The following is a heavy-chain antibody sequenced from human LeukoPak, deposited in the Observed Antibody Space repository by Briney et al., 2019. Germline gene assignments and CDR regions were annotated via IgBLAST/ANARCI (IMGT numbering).Heavy chain of an antibody. D-gene: IGHD3-10*01. CDR2: IYPGDSDT. CDR1: GYSFTSYW. Sequence: GESLKISCKGSGYSFTSYWIGWVRQMPGKGLEWMGIIYPGDSDTRYSPSFQGQVTISADKSISTAYLQWSSLKASDTAMYYCARPPSMVRGLLAFDIWGQGTMVTVSS. CDR3: ARPPSMVRGLLAFDI. V-gene: IGHV5-51*01. J-gene: IGHJ3*02.